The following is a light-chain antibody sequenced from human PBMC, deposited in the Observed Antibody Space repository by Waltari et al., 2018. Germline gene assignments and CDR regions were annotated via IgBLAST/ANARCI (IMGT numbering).Light chain of an antibody. CDR2: RKY. CDR1: SPNIGSNY. CDR3: AAWDDSLSGWV. J-gene: IGLJ3*02. V-gene: IGLV1-47*01. Sequence: QSVLTQPPAASGTPGQRVTISCSGSSPNIGSNYISWSQQLPGPAPKLLIYRKYQRPSGVPDRFSGSKSGASASLAISGLRSEDEADYYCAAWDDSLSGWVFGGGTKLTVL.